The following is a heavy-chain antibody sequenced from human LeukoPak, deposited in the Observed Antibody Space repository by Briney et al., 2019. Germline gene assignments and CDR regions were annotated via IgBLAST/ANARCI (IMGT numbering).Heavy chain of an antibody. J-gene: IGHJ3*02. CDR3: ASSGWYFGAGAFDI. D-gene: IGHD6-19*01. V-gene: IGHV3-53*01. CDR1: GFTVSSNY. Sequence: GGSLRLSCAVSGFTVSSNYMSWVRQAPGKGLEWVSVLYNGGNTYYADSVKGRFTISRDNSKNTLYLQMNSLRAEDTAVYYCASSGWYFGAGAFDIWGQGTMVTVSS. CDR2: LYNGGNT.